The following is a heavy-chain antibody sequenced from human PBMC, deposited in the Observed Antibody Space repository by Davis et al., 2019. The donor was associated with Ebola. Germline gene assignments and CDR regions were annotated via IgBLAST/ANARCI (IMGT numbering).Heavy chain of an antibody. D-gene: IGHD4-11*01. V-gene: IGHV3-30*03. CDR2: ISYDGSNK. Sequence: SPKISCAASGFTFSSYGMHWVRQAPGKGLEWVAVISYDGSNKYYADSVKGRFTISRDNSKNTLYLQMNSLRPEDTAVYYCARDSDDYSFDYWGQGTLVTVSS. CDR3: ARDSDDYSFDY. J-gene: IGHJ4*02. CDR1: GFTFSSYG.